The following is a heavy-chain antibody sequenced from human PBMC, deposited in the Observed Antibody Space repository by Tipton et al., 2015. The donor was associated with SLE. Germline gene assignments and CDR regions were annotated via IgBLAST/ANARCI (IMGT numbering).Heavy chain of an antibody. D-gene: IGHD6-13*01. CDR3: ARDHPIAGDGMDV. CDR1: GFTLSSNW. CDR2: ISADEGYT. Sequence: SLRLSCAASGFTLSSNWMHWVRQAPGKGLVWVSRISADEGYTVYADSVKGRFTISRDNAKNSLYLQMNSLRAEDTAVYYCARDHPIAGDGMDVWGQGTTVTVSS. J-gene: IGHJ6*02. V-gene: IGHV3-74*01.